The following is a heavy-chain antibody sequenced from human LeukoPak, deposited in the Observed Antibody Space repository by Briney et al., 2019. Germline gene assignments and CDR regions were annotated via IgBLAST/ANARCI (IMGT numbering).Heavy chain of an antibody. CDR2: TYYESKGEN. D-gene: IGHD3-10*01. J-gene: IGHJ4*02. V-gene: IGHV6-1*01. CDR3: TRGRSSAFDY. Sequence: SQTLSLTCAIYGDSVSANSVAWNWIRLSPSRGLEWLGRTYYESKGENEYAQSAKGRITISLDTSRNQFPLQLKSVTPEDTAVYYCTRGRSSAFDYWGQGILVTVSS. CDR1: GDSVSANSVA.